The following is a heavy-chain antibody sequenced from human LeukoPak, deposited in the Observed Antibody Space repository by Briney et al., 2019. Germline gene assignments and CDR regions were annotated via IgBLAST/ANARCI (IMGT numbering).Heavy chain of an antibody. Sequence: GASVRVSCRASGSTFRRYYIHWVRQATGQGPEWMAWMNPNSGDTGYTQGFEGGVTLTRDNPMSPAHMELKSLRCQDTAVYYCARGPYGTGSYFDLWGEGTLVTVSS. CDR3: ARGPYGTGSYFDL. CDR1: GSTFRRYY. D-gene: IGHD3-10*01. CDR2: MNPNSGDT. V-gene: IGHV1-8*02. J-gene: IGHJ4*02.